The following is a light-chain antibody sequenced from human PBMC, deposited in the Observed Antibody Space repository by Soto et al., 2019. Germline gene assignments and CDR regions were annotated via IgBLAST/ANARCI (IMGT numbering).Light chain of an antibody. CDR1: RSVSIN. CDR3: QQYKNWPVLT. CDR2: AAS. V-gene: IGKV3-15*01. Sequence: EIVMTQSPATLSVSPGERVILSCRASRSVSINLAWYQQKPGQVPRLLIYAASSRAAGVPARFSGTGSGTDFTLTISGLQSEDIAVYYCQQYKNWPVLTFGGATKVDIK. J-gene: IGKJ4*01.